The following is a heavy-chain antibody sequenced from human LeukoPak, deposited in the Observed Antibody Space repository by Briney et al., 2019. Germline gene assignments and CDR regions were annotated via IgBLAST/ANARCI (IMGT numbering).Heavy chain of an antibody. CDR3: ARGQDIVVHWFDP. Sequence: SETLSLTCTVSGGSISSYYWSWIRQPPGKGLEWIGYIYYSGSTNYNPSLKSRVTISVDTSKNQFSLKLSSVTAADTAVYYCARGQDIVVHWFDPWGQGTLVTVSS. J-gene: IGHJ5*02. CDR1: GGSISSYY. D-gene: IGHD2-15*01. V-gene: IGHV4-59*01. CDR2: IYYSGST.